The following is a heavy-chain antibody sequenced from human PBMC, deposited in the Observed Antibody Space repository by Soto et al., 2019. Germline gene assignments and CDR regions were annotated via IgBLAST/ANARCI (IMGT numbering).Heavy chain of an antibody. CDR2: ISPYTGNT. D-gene: IGHD3-16*01. CDR1: GYIFVNYG. V-gene: IGHV1-18*01. CDR3: VMVDNYVTPTPQDV. Sequence: QVQLLQSGDEVKKPGASVKVSCKASGYIFVNYGIAWVRQAPRQVLEWMGWISPYTGNTHSASKVQGRLTRTTDTSTSTAYMDLGSLTSDDTAVYYCVMVDNYVTPTPQDVWGQGTTVTVSS. J-gene: IGHJ6*02.